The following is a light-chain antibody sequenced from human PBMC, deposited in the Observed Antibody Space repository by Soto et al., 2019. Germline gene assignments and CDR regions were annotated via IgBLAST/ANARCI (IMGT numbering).Light chain of an antibody. Sequence: EIVLTQSPGTLSLSPGERVTLSCRASQSVNNNFLAWYQQKPGQAPRLLIYGASSRATGIPDRFSGSGSGTGFTLSITRLEPEDFAVDYCQQYVSAPWTFGQGTKVEIK. J-gene: IGKJ1*01. CDR2: GAS. V-gene: IGKV3-20*01. CDR3: QQYVSAPWT. CDR1: QSVNNNF.